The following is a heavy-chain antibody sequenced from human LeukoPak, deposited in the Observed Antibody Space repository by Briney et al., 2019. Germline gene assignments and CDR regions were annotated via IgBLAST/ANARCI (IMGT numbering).Heavy chain of an antibody. D-gene: IGHD2-21*02. CDR1: GFTFSSYS. Sequence: LPGGSLRLSCAASGFTFSSYSMNWVRQAPGKGLEWVAHINPDGRDTYYVDSVKGRFTISRDNAQNSMYLQMNSLRVEDTAVYYCTSWGDTTAEYFQRWGQGTLVTVSS. CDR3: TSWGDTTAEYFQR. CDR2: INPDGRDT. J-gene: IGHJ1*01. V-gene: IGHV3-7*01.